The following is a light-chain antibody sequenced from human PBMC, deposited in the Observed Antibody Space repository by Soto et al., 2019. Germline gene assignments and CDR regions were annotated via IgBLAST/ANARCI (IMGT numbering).Light chain of an antibody. V-gene: IGLV2-14*01. Sequence: QSALTPPASVSGSPGQSITISCTGTSSDVGGYNYVSWYQQHPGKVPKLMIYDVTNRPSGISNRFSASKSGNTASLTISGLQAEDEADYYCSSYTSSSTYVFGTGTKVT. CDR3: SSYTSSSTYV. J-gene: IGLJ1*01. CDR2: DVT. CDR1: SSDVGGYNY.